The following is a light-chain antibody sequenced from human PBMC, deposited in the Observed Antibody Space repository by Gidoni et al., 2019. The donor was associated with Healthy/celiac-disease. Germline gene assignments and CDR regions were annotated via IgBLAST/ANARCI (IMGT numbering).Light chain of an antibody. CDR1: QSVSSNY. V-gene: IGKV3-20*01. Sequence: IVLTQSPGTLSLPPGERATLSCRASQSVSSNYLAWYQQKPGQAPRLRIYGASSRATGIPDRFSGSGSGTDFTFTISRLGPEDFAVYYCQQYGNSPGTFGQGPRWKSN. J-gene: IGKJ1*01. CDR2: GAS. CDR3: QQYGNSPGT.